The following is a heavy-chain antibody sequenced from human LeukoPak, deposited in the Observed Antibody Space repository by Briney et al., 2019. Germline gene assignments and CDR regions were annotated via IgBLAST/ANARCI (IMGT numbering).Heavy chain of an antibody. CDR1: GGSMSSYY. Sequence: SETLSLTCTVSGGSMSSYYWSWIRQPPGKGLEWIGYIYYSGSTNYNPSLKSRVTISVDTSKNQFSLKLSSVTAADTAVYYCARDPGNWKWGNYYYYGMDVWGKATTVTVSS. CDR3: ARDPGNWKWGNYYYYGMDV. J-gene: IGHJ6*04. D-gene: IGHD1-1*01. CDR2: IYYSGST. V-gene: IGHV4-59*01.